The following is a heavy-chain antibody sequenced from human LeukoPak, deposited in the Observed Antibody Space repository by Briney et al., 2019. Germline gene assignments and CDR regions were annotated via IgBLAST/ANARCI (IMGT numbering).Heavy chain of an antibody. J-gene: IGHJ6*02. CDR1: GGSISSGGYY. V-gene: IGHV4-61*08. D-gene: IGHD1-20*01. CDR2: IYYSGST. CDR3: ARDHVTGTTRNYYYGMDV. Sequence: PSQTLSLTCTVSGGSISSGGYYWSWIRQPPGKGLEWIGYIYYSGSTNYNPSLKSRVTISVDTSKNQFSLKLSSVTAADTAVYYCARDHVTGTTRNYYYGMDVWGQGTTVTVS.